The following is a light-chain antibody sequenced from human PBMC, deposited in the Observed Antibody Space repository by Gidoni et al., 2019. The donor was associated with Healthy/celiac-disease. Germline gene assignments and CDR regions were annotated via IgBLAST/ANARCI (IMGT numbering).Light chain of an antibody. CDR1: SIGSKG. CDR2: YDR. J-gene: IGLJ3*02. V-gene: IGLV3-21*04. Sequence: SYVLTQPPSVSVAPGKTATITCGGNSIGSKGVHWYQQKPGQAPVLVIYYDRARPSGISERFSGSNSGNTATLTISRVEAGDEADYYCQVWDSSSDHWVFGGGTKLTVL. CDR3: QVWDSSSDHWV.